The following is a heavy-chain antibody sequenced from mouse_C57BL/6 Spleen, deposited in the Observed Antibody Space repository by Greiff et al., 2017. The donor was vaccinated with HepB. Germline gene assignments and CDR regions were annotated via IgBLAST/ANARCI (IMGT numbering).Heavy chain of an antibody. J-gene: IGHJ2*01. V-gene: IGHV14-4*01. D-gene: IGHD1-1*02. Sequence: EVQLQQSGAELVRPGASVKLSCTASGFNIKDDYMHWVKQRPEQGLEWIGWIDPENGDTEYASKFQGKATITADTSSNTAHLQLSSLTSEDTAVYYGTTGGWPFDYWGQGTTLTVAS. CDR2: IDPENGDT. CDR3: TTGGWPFDY. CDR1: GFNIKDDY.